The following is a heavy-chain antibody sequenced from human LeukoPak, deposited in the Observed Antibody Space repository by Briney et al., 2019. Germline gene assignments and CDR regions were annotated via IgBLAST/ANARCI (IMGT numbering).Heavy chain of an antibody. J-gene: IGHJ4*02. V-gene: IGHV1-2*02. CDR2: INPNSGGT. CDR1: GGTFSSYA. Sequence: ASVKVSCKGSGGTFSSYAISLVRQAPGQGLEWMGWINPNSGGTNYAQKFQGRVTMTRDTSISTAYMELSRLRSDYTAVYYCASGYYYGSGRNTGDYWGQGTLVTVSS. CDR3: ASGYYYGSGRNTGDY. D-gene: IGHD3-10*01.